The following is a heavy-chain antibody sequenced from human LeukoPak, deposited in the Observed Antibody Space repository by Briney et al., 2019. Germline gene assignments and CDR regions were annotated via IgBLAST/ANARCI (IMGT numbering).Heavy chain of an antibody. D-gene: IGHD6-25*01. CDR2: IHPTVGDT. V-gene: IGHV1-46*02. CDR3: ARYGFSSVGQGVWHAFDI. Sequence: ASLTVACKASACRFNSYYLRWVQHPPGQRLEWMGIIHPTVGDTTYAQKFQGTVTMTRDMSTGTVYMDLSSLRSEDTVVYYCARYGFSSVGQGVWHAFDIWGQGTTVTASS. CDR1: ACRFNSYY. J-gene: IGHJ3*02.